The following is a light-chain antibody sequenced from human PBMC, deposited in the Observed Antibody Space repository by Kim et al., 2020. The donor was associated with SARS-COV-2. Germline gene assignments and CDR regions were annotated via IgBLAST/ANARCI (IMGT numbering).Light chain of an antibody. CDR3: KSRDSSGNLLV. CDR1: SSNIGAGYD. J-gene: IGLJ2*01. Sequence: QSVLTQPPSVSGAPGQRVTISCTGSSSNIGAGYDVHWYQQLPGTAPKLLIYGNSSRPSGVPDRFSGSSSGNTASLTITGAQAEDEADYYCKSRDSSGNLLVFGGGTQLTVL. V-gene: IGLV1-40*01. CDR2: GNS.